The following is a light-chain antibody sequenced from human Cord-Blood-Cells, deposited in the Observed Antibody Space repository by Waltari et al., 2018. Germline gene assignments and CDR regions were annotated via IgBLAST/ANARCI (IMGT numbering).Light chain of an antibody. CDR2: WAS. V-gene: IGKV4-1*01. CDR1: QIVLYSSNNKNY. CDR3: QQYYSTPPFT. J-gene: IGKJ3*01. Sequence: DIVMTQSPDSLAVSLGERATINCKSSQIVLYSSNNKNYLAWYQQKPGQPPKLLIYWASTRESGVPDRFSGSGSGTDFTLTISSLQAEDVAVYYCQQYYSTPPFTFGPGTKVDIK.